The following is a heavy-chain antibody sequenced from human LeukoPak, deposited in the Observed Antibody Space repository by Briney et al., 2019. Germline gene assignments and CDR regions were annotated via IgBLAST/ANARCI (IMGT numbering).Heavy chain of an antibody. Sequence: GGSLRLSCAASGFTFSSYWMSWVRQAPGKGLERVANIKQDGSEKYYVDSVKGRFTISRDNAKNSLYLQMNSLRAEDTAVYYCARDKIVGATNFDYWGQGTLVTVPS. CDR3: ARDKIVGATNFDY. CDR2: IKQDGSEK. V-gene: IGHV3-7*01. J-gene: IGHJ4*02. D-gene: IGHD1-26*01. CDR1: GFTFSSYW.